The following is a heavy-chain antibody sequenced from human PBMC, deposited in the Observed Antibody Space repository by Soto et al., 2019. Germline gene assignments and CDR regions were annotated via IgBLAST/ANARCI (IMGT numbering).Heavy chain of an antibody. CDR1: GFTVSSNY. CDR3: ARDRQRPYCSGGSCYLDY. Sequence: EVQLVESGGGLVQPGGSLRLSCAASGFTVSSNYMSWVRQAPGKGLEWVSVIYSGGSTYYADSVKGRFTISRDNSNNTLYLQMNSLRAEDTAVYYCARDRQRPYCSGGSCYLDYWGQGTLVTVSS. CDR2: IYSGGST. D-gene: IGHD2-15*01. J-gene: IGHJ4*02. V-gene: IGHV3-66*01.